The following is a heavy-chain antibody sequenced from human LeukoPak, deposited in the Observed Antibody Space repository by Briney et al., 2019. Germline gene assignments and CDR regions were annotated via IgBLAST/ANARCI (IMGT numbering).Heavy chain of an antibody. J-gene: IGHJ5*02. D-gene: IGHD2-2*01. V-gene: IGHV4-39*07. CDR1: GGSISSSSYY. CDR2: IYYSGST. CDR3: ARSPSYIVVVPAAMGGEYNWFDP. Sequence: SETLSLTCTVSGGSISSSSYYWGWIRQPPGKGLEWIGSIYYSGSTYYNPSLKSRVTISVDTSKNQFSLKLSSVTAADTAVYYCARSPSYIVVVPAAMGGEYNWFDPWGQGTLVTVSS.